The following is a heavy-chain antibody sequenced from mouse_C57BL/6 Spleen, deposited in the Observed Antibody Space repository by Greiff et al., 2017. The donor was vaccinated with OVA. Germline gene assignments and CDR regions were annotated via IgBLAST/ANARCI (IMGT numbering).Heavy chain of an antibody. CDR2: ISYDGSN. J-gene: IGHJ2*01. D-gene: IGHD4-1*01. V-gene: IGHV3-6*01. Sequence: EVKLQESGPGLVKPSQSLSLTCSVTGYSITSGYYWNWIRQFPGNKLEWMGYISYDGSNNYNPSLKNRISITRDTSKNQFFLKLNSVTTEDTATYYCARADWDVGLDYWGQGTTLTVSS. CDR1: GYSITSGYY. CDR3: ARADWDVGLDY.